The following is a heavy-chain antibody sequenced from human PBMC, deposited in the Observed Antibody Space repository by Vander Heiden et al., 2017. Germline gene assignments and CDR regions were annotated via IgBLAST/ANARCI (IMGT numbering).Heavy chain of an antibody. J-gene: IGHJ4*02. CDR2: ISSSSSYI. CDR1: GFSFSSYS. Sequence: EVQLVESGGGLVKPGGSLRLACAASGFSFSSYSMNWVRQGPGKGLEWVSSISSSSSYIYYADSVKGRFTISRDNAKNSLYLQMNSLRAEDTAVYYCARYSSSWQPPDYWGQGTLVTVSS. CDR3: ARYSSSWQPPDY. D-gene: IGHD6-13*01. V-gene: IGHV3-21*01.